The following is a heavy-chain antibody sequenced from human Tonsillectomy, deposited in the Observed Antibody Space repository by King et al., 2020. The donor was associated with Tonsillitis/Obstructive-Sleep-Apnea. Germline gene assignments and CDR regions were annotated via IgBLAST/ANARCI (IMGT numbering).Heavy chain of an antibody. V-gene: IGHV4-59*01. CDR1: GGSISSYY. J-gene: IGHJ3*02. D-gene: IGHD1-14*01. Sequence: MQLQESGPGLVKPSETLSLTCTVSGGSISSYYWSWIRQPPGKELEWIGYIDYSGSTNYNPSLKSRVTISVDTSKNQFSLKLSSVTAADTAVYYCAREEPGMDAFDIWGQGKMVTVSS. CDR3: AREEPGMDAFDI. CDR2: IDYSGST.